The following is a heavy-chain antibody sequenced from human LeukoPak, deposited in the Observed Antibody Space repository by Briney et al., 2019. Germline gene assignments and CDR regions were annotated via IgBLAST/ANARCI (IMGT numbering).Heavy chain of an antibody. CDR3: ATTGRSGSYYYYYYYYMDV. J-gene: IGHJ6*03. D-gene: IGHD3-10*01. Sequence: ASVKVSRKASGYTFTGYYMHWVRQAPGQGLEWMGWINPNSGGTNYAQKFQGRVTMTRDTSISTAYMELSRLRSDDTAVYYRATTGRSGSYYYYYYYYMDVWGKGTTVTVSS. CDR2: INPNSGGT. V-gene: IGHV1-2*02. CDR1: GYTFTGYY.